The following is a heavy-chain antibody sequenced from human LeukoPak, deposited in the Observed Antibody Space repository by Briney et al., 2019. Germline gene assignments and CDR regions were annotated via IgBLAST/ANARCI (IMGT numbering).Heavy chain of an antibody. Sequence: GGSLRLSCAASGFTFSNYGMSWVRQPPGKGLEWVSDISMSSSIINYSDSVKGRFTISRDNAKNSLSLQMNGLSAEDTAVYYCARGLGYCSSTSCYNAFDIWGQGTMVTVSS. V-gene: IGHV3-48*04. CDR3: ARGLGYCSSTSCYNAFDI. D-gene: IGHD2-2*02. CDR1: GFTFSNYG. J-gene: IGHJ3*02. CDR2: ISMSSSII.